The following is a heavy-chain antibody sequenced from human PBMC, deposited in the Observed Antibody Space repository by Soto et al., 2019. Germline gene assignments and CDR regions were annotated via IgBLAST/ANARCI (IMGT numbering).Heavy chain of an antibody. V-gene: IGHV3-23*01. CDR1: GFTFGTTD. CDR2: IDGSGGIT. Sequence: QLLQSGGGLVQPGGSLTLSCAASGFTFGTTDMSWVRQAPGEGLEWVSTIDGSGGITYYADSVKGRFTISRDNSRNTVYLQMNSLRGDDTALYYCVKNXXXXNPWGQXALVTVYS. CDR3: VKNXXXXNP. J-gene: IGHJ5*02.